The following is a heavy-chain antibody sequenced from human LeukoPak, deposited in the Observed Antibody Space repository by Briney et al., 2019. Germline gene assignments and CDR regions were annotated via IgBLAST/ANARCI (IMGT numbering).Heavy chain of an antibody. CDR3: AREGCSSSSCQVHSSRYGMDV. V-gene: IGHV3-74*01. D-gene: IGHD2-2*01. Sequence: PGGSLRLSCAASGFTFSHYWMHWVRQAPGEGLVWVSRIDSDGSSTTYADSVKGRFTISRDNAKNPLYLQMNSLRAEDTAVYYCAREGCSSSSCQVHSSRYGMDVWGQGTTVTVSS. CDR1: GFTFSHYW. CDR2: IDSDGSST. J-gene: IGHJ6*02.